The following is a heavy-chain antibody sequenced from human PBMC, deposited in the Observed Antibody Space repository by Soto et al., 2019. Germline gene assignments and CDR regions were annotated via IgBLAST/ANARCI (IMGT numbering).Heavy chain of an antibody. V-gene: IGHV1-69*06. CDR3: ARDSQYCSSTRCPFDY. J-gene: IGHJ4*02. Sequence: EASVKVSCKASGGTFSSYAISWVRQAPRQGLEWMGGIIPIFGTANYAQKFQGRVTITADKSTSTAYMELSSLRSEDTAVYYCARDSQYCSSTRCPFDYWGQGTLVTVSS. CDR2: IIPIFGTA. D-gene: IGHD2-2*01. CDR1: GGTFSSYA.